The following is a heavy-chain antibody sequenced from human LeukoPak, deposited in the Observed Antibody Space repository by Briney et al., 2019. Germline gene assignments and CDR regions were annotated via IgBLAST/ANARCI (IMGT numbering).Heavy chain of an antibody. J-gene: IGHJ4*02. D-gene: IGHD1-26*01. V-gene: IGHV4-30-2*01. CDR3: ARDLQWELLFDY. CDR2: IKHTGGT. CDR1: GGSVSSDGYY. Sequence: SQTLSLTCTVSGGSVSSDGYYWSWIRQPPGKGPEWIGHIKHTGGTHYNSSLKSRVTISVDTSKNQFSLKLSSVTAADTAVYYCARDLQWELLFDYWGQGTLVTVSS.